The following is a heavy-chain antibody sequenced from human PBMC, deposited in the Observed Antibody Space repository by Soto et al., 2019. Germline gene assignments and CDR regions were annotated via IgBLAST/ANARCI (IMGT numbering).Heavy chain of an antibody. V-gene: IGHV1-69*02. D-gene: IGHD4-17*01. CDR1: GGTFSSYT. Sequence: QVQLVQSGAEVKKPGSSVKVSCKASGGTFSSYTISWVRQAAGQGLEWMGRIIPILGIANYAQKFQGRVTITADKSTSTAYMELSSLRSEDTAVYYCARYTGADYGDYVDAFDIWGQGTMVTVSS. CDR3: ARYTGADYGDYVDAFDI. CDR2: IIPILGIA. J-gene: IGHJ3*02.